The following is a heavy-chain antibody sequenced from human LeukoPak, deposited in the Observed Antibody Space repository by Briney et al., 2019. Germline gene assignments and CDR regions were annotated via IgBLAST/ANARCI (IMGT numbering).Heavy chain of an antibody. CDR1: GGSFSGYY. D-gene: IGHD3-22*01. J-gene: IGHJ4*02. Sequence: SETLSLTCAVYGGSFSGYYWSWIRQPPGKGLEWIGEINHSGSTNYNPSLKSRVTISVDTSKNQFSLKLSSVTAADTAVYYCARYYYDSSGPDYWGQGTLVTVSS. CDR3: ARYYYDSSGPDY. V-gene: IGHV4-34*01. CDR2: INHSGST.